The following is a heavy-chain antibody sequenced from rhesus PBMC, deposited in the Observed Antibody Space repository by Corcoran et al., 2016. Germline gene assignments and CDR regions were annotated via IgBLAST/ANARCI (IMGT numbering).Heavy chain of an antibody. V-gene: IGHV3-54*02. CDR2: LSYDRSKK. CDR3: AREGLWNDVVY. CDR1: GFTFSSYG. J-gene: IGHJ4*01. D-gene: IGHD1-14*01. Sequence: EVQLVESGGGLVQPGGSLRLSCAASGFTFSSYGMHWVRQAPGKGLEWVVVLSYDRSKKYDADSVKDRFTSSRENSKNMLYLQMNNLKWEDTAVYYCAREGLWNDVVYWGQGVLVTVSS.